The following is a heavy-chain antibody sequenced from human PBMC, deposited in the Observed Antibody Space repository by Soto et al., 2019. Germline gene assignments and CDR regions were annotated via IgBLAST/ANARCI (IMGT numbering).Heavy chain of an antibody. CDR3: AKDPRRWGDNWSSSFES. D-gene: IGHD1-1*01. CDR2: ISYDGINK. J-gene: IGHJ4*02. V-gene: IGHV3-30*18. CDR1: GFPFSDYS. Sequence: QVQLVESGGGVVQPGKSLRLSCAASGFPFSDYSIHWVRQAPGKGLEWTAVISYDGINKYYADSVKGRFTVSRDNAKSTLYLQMNSLRPEDTAVYYCAKDPRRWGDNWSSSFESWGQGTLVTVSS.